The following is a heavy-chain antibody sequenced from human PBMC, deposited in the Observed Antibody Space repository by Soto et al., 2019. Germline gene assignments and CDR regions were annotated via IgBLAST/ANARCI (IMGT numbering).Heavy chain of an antibody. CDR1: GGTFSSYA. CDR3: ASPPYYYDSSGYRAESGDAFDI. J-gene: IGHJ3*02. CDR2: IIPIFGTA. D-gene: IGHD3-22*01. V-gene: IGHV1-69*01. Sequence: QVQLVQSGAEVKKPGSSVKVSCKASGGTFSSYAISGVRQAPGQGLEGMGGIIPIFGTANYAQKFQGRVTITADESTSTAYMELSSLRSEDTAVYYCASPPYYYDSSGYRAESGDAFDIWGQGTMVTVSS.